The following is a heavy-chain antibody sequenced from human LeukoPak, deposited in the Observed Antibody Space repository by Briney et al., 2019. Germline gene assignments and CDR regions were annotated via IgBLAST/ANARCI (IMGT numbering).Heavy chain of an antibody. V-gene: IGHV3-74*01. D-gene: IGHD6-19*01. Sequence: GGSLRLSCAASGFTFSSYWMHWVRQAPGKGLVWVSRINTDGSSTSYADSVKGRFTISRDNSKNTLYLQMNSLRAEDTAVYYCAKTGIAVAGAGSRWGQGTLVTVSS. J-gene: IGHJ4*02. CDR3: AKTGIAVAGAGSR. CDR2: INTDGSST. CDR1: GFTFSSYW.